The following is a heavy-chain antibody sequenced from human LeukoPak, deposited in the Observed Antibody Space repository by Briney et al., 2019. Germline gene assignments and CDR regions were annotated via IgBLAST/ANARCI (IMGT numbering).Heavy chain of an antibody. CDR2: ISGSGGRT. V-gene: IGHV3-23*01. CDR1: GITLSNYG. CDR3: AKVGYDILTGYPN. Sequence: GGSLRLSCAVSGITLSNYGMSWVRQAPGKGLEWVSAISGSGGRTYYADSVKGRFTISRDNSKNTLYLQMNSLRAEDTAVYYCAKVGYDILTGYPNWGQGTLVTVSS. D-gene: IGHD3-9*01. J-gene: IGHJ4*02.